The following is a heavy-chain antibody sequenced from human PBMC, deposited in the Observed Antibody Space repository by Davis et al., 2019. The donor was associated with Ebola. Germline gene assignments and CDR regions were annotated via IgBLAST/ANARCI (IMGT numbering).Heavy chain of an antibody. CDR1: GYTFTSYY. CDR3: ARDSVERLSRVRLDV. Sequence: ASVKVSCKASGYTFTSYYMHWVRQAPGQGLEWMGTINPSGGSTTYAQKFQGRVTMTRDTSTSTVYMELSSLGSEDTAVYYCARDSVERLSRVRLDVWGQGTTVTVSS. D-gene: IGHD1-1*01. CDR2: INPSGGST. V-gene: IGHV1-46*01. J-gene: IGHJ6*02.